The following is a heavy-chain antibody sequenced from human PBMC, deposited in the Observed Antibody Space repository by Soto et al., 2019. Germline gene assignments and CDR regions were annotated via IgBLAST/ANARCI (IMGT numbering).Heavy chain of an antibody. V-gene: IGHV1-69*12. CDR1: GGTFGNTA. CDR3: ARDCDPGYAFWSGPLGGGRFDP. J-gene: IGHJ5*02. CDR2: IVPLFGTA. D-gene: IGHD3-3*01. Sequence: QVQLVQSGAEVKEPGSSVNVSCKTSGGTFGNTAVTWVRQVPGQGLEWIGGIVPLFGTANYAQKFRGSVMITADESTSTAYMDLSSLRSDDTAIYYCARDCDPGYAFWSGPLGGGRFDPWGQGTLVTVSS.